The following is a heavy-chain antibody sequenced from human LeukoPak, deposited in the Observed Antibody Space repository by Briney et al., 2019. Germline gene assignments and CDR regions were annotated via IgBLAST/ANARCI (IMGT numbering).Heavy chain of an antibody. V-gene: IGHV3-48*02. J-gene: IGHJ4*02. CDR3: ARAQDPTILSYFDY. Sequence: GGSPRLSCAGSGFTFTSYGMDWVRQPPGKGLEWVSYISSSSTTRYYADSVKGRFTISRDNAKNSLYLQMNSLRDEDTAVYYCARAQDPTILSYFDYWGQGTLVTVSS. CDR2: ISSSSTTR. CDR1: GFTFTSYG. D-gene: IGHD5-24*01.